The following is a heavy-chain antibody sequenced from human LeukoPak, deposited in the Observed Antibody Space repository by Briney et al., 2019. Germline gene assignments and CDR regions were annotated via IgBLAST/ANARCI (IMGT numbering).Heavy chain of an antibody. CDR2: ISSSGNNL. V-gene: IGHV3-11*01. CDR3: ARVFCGEENCPEDY. J-gene: IGHJ4*02. CDR1: GFAFSDYY. Sequence: PGGSLRLSCSASGFAFSDYYMSWMRQAPGRGLEWVSYISSSGNNLYYADSVKGRFTISRDNAKNSLYLQMNSLRAEDTAVYYCARVFCGEENCPEDYWGQGTLVTVSS. D-gene: IGHD3-9*01.